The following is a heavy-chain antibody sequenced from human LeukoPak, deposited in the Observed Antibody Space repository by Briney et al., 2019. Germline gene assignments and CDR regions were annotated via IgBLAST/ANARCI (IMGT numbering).Heavy chain of an antibody. V-gene: IGHV3-30-3*01. D-gene: IGHD3-10*01. CDR1: GFTFRNYV. CDR2: TSSDLNVK. CDR3: AREGYYGSGSPPSLYFDY. Sequence: PGRSLRLPCAASGFTFRNYVIHWVRQAPGKGLEWVAVTSSDLNVKLYADSVKGRFTISRDNSRSTLYLQMNSLRPEDTAIYYCAREGYYGSGSPPSLYFDYWGQGTLVTVSS. J-gene: IGHJ4*02.